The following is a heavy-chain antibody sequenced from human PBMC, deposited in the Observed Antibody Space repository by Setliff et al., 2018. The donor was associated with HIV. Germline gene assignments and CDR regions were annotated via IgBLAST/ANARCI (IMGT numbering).Heavy chain of an antibody. CDR2: ISWNSGSI. D-gene: IGHD6-19*01. CDR1: GFTFSTYS. Sequence: PGGSLRLSCAASGFTFSTYSMNWVRQAPGKGLEWVLGISWNSGSIGYADSVKGRFTISRDNAKNSLYLQMNSLRAEDTALYYCAKDSGWDLSYFDYWGQGTLVTVSS. J-gene: IGHJ4*02. V-gene: IGHV3-9*01. CDR3: AKDSGWDLSYFDY.